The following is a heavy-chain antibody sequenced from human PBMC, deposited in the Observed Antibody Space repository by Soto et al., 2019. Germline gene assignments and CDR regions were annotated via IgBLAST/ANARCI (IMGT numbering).Heavy chain of an antibody. CDR3: ATDTVVGAGNPAGMDV. CDR1: GGSISSSSYY. CDR2: MYYGGST. J-gene: IGHJ6*02. V-gene: IGHV4-39*01. Sequence: QLQLQESGPGLEKPSETLSLTCTVSGGSISSSSYYWGWIRQPPGKGLEWIGSMYYGGSTQYNPSLKSRVTISVDRSKNQFSLNLSSVTAADTAVFYCATDTVVGAGNPAGMDVWGQGTTVTVSS. D-gene: IGHD2-15*01.